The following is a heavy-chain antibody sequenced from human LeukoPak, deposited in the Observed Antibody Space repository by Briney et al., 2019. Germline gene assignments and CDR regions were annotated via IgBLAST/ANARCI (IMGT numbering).Heavy chain of an antibody. J-gene: IGHJ4*02. CDR2: VSNYKGHT. V-gene: IGHV1-18*01. CDR3: ARDGDYEDW. D-gene: IGHD4-17*01. Sequence: ASVKVSCKASGYSFTGYGISWVRQAPGQGLEWMGWVSNYKGHTKYAQKFQDRVSMTTDISTNTAYMELRSLRSDDTAVYYCARDGDYEDWWGQGTLVTVSS. CDR1: GYSFTGYG.